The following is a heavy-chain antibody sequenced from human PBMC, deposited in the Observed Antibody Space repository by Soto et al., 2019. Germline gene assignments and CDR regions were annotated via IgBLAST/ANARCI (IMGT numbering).Heavy chain of an antibody. CDR1: GFTVSSNY. V-gene: IGHV3-53*01. D-gene: IGHD3-22*01. Sequence: EVQLVESGGGLIQPGGSLRPSCAASGFTVSSNYMSWVRQAPGKGLEWVSVIYSGGSTYYADSVKGRFTISRDNSKNTLYLQMNSLRAGDTAVYYCARNYDSTAGGAFDIWGQGTMVTVSS. J-gene: IGHJ3*02. CDR3: ARNYDSTAGGAFDI. CDR2: IYSGGST.